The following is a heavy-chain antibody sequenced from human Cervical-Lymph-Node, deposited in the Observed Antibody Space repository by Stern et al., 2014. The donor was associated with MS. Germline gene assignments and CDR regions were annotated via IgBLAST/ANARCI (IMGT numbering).Heavy chain of an antibody. CDR1: GLTFKHNA. V-gene: IGHV3-30*01. Sequence: QVQLVESGGGVVQPGRSLRLSCAASGLTFKHNALHWVRQAPGKGLEWVAVISYDGRDKYYSASVNGRFTISRDNSKNTAYLQMNSLRLEDTGVYYCARPEDYGDFDYWGQGTLVTVSS. J-gene: IGHJ4*02. D-gene: IGHD4-17*01. CDR3: ARPEDYGDFDY. CDR2: ISYDGRDK.